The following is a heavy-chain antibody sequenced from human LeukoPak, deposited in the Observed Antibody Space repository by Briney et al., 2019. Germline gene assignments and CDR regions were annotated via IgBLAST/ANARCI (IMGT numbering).Heavy chain of an antibody. CDR3: ARTSYYGSRAYYDY. D-gene: IGHD3-22*01. CDR2: ISYSGST. Sequence: SETLSLTCTVSGGSISGYYWSWIRQPPGKGLEWIGYISYSGSTNYNPSLKSRVTISVDTSKNQFSLRLSSVTAADTAVYYCARTSYYGSRAYYDYWGQGTLVTVSS. V-gene: IGHV4-59*01. CDR1: GGSISGYY. J-gene: IGHJ4*02.